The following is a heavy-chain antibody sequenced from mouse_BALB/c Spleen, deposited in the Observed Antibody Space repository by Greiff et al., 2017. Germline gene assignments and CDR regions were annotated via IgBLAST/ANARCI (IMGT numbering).Heavy chain of an antibody. CDR3: AREIAY. V-gene: IGHV5-9-3*01. CDR2: ISSGGSYT. J-gene: IGHJ3*01. CDR1: GFTFSSYA. Sequence: EVQRVESGGGLVKPGGSLKLSCAASGFTFSSYAMSWVRQTPEKRLEWVATISSGGSYTYYPDSVKGRFTISRDNAKNTLYLQMSSLRSEDTAMYYCAREIAYWGQGTLVTVSA.